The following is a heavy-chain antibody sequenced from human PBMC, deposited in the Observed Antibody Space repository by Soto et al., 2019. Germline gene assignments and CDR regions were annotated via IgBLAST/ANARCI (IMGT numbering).Heavy chain of an antibody. Sequence: GGSLRLSCAASGFTLSGYAMAWVRQAPGKGLEWVSSIAGSGGDISYADSVKGRFTISRDNSKNTLYLQMDSLRAEDTAIYYCAKKYRGTYPFDYWGQGTLVTVSS. CDR3: AKKYRGTYPFDY. CDR1: GFTLSGYA. D-gene: IGHD1-26*01. V-gene: IGHV3-23*01. CDR2: IAGSGGDI. J-gene: IGHJ4*02.